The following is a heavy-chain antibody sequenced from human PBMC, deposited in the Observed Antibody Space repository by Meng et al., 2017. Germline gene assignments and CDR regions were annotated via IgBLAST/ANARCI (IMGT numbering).Heavy chain of an antibody. D-gene: IGHD5-18*01. CDR1: GYTFTGYY. J-gene: IGHJ4*02. V-gene: IGHV1-2*02. CDR3: ARDLGIQLWFTSTIAADY. Sequence: ASVKVSCKASGYTFTGYYMHWVRQAPGQGLEWMGWINPNSGGTNYAQKFQGRVTMTRDTSTSTVYMELSSLRSEYTAVYYCARDLGIQLWFTSTIAADYWGQGTLVTVSS. CDR2: INPNSGGT.